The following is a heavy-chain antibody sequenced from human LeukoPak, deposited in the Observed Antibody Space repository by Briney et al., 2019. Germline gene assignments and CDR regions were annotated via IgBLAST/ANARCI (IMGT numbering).Heavy chain of an antibody. Sequence: ASVKVSCKASGYTFTGYYMHWVRQAPGQGLEWMGWINPNSGGTNYAQKFQGRVTMTRDTSISTAYMELSRLRSDDTAVYYCVRDRLDQWLVMPFDYWGQGTLVTVSS. CDR1: GYTFTGYY. V-gene: IGHV1-2*02. CDR2: INPNSGGT. CDR3: VRDRLDQWLVMPFDY. J-gene: IGHJ4*02. D-gene: IGHD6-19*01.